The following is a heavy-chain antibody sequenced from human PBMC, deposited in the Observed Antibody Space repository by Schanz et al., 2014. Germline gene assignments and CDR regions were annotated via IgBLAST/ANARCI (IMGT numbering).Heavy chain of an antibody. CDR2: VSRSTPDI. D-gene: IGHD3-9*01. CDR3: AKAADWPVTRFDP. CDR1: GFTFSSYA. Sequence: EVQLAESGGGLVQPGGSLRLSCAASGFTFSSYAMSWVRQAPGKGLEWVSYVSRSTPDIYYADSVKGRFTMSRDNAKNSVFLQMNSLRAEDTAVYYCAKAADWPVTRFDPWGQGTLVTVSS. V-gene: IGHV3-48*01. J-gene: IGHJ5*02.